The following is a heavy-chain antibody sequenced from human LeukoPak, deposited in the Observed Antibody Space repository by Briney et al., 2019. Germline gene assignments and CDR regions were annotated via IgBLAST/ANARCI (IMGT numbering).Heavy chain of an antibody. CDR3: ARNPQRNWFDP. CDR2: FYFSGST. Sequence: SETLSLTCTVSGGSFSTTSDSWGWIRQPPGKGLEWIGTFYFSGSTYYNPSLKSRVTISVDTSKNQFSLKLTSMTAADTAVYYCARNPQRNWFDPWGQGTLVTVSS. D-gene: IGHD5-18*01. CDR1: GGSFSTTSDS. V-gene: IGHV4-39*01. J-gene: IGHJ5*02.